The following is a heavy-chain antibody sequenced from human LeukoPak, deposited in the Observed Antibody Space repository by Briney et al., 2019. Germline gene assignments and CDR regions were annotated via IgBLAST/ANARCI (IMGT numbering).Heavy chain of an antibody. J-gene: IGHJ4*02. CDR3: ARTCGGDCYPLDS. V-gene: IGHV1-2*02. CDR1: GYTFSAYY. CDR2: INPYTDET. D-gene: IGHD2-21*02. Sequence: GAAVKVSCKASGYTFSAYYMYWVREAPGQGLEWVGWINPYTDETKYTQNFQGRVTMTRDTSISTVHMEVSRLRSDDTAVYYCARTCGGDCYPLDSWGQGPLVTVSS.